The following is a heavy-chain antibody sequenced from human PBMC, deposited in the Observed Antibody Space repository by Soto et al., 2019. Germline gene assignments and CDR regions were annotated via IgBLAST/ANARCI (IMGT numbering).Heavy chain of an antibody. CDR1: GGSISTYY. V-gene: IGHV4-59*08. CDR3: ARHGGRYCSGGTCYIYWHFDL. CDR2: IYDSGST. D-gene: IGHD2-15*01. J-gene: IGHJ2*01. Sequence: QVQLQESGPGLVKPSETLSLTCTVSGGSISTYYWSWIRQPPGKGLEWIGYIYDSGSTDYNPSLKSRGTISVDTSKNQFSLKLSSVTAADTAVYYCARHGGRYCSGGTCYIYWHFDLWGRGTLVTVSS.